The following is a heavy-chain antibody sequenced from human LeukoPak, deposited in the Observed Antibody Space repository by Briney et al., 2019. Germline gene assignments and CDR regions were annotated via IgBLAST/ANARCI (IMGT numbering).Heavy chain of an antibody. CDR2: IYHSGST. CDR3: ARARAVTTGYYYYGMDV. D-gene: IGHD4-17*01. CDR1: GGSISSGGYC. J-gene: IGHJ6*02. V-gene: IGHV4-30-2*01. Sequence: SETLSLTCTVSGGSISSGGYCWSWIRQPPGKGLEWIGYIYHSGSTYYNPSLKSRVTISVDTSKNQFSLKMTSVTAADTAVYYCARARAVTTGYYYYGMDVWGQGTTVTVSS.